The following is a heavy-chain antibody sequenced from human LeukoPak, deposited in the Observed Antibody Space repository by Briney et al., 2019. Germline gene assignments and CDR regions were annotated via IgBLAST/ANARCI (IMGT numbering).Heavy chain of an antibody. CDR2: INPNSGGT. CDR3: ASRWVLPSDFDY. J-gene: IGHJ4*02. CDR1: GYTFTGYY. Sequence: ASVKVSCKAFGYTFTGYYMHWVRQAPGQGVEWMGWINPNSGGTNYAQKFQGRVTMTRDTSISAAYMELSRLRSDDTAVYYCASRWVLPSDFDYWGQGTLVTVSS. V-gene: IGHV1-2*02. D-gene: IGHD3-10*01.